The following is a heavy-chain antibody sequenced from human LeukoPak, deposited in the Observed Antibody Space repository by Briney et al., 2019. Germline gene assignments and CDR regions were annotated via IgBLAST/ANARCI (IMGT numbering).Heavy chain of an antibody. D-gene: IGHD4-17*01. CDR3: ARESDGDYYFDY. J-gene: IGHJ4*02. CDR1: GFSFSSYN. CDR2: ISGGSSNI. V-gene: IGHV3-21*01. Sequence: GGSLRLSCAASGFSFSSYNMNWVRQAPGKGLEWVSSISGGSSNIYYADSVKGRFTISRDNAKNSLYLQMNSLRVEDTAVYSCARESDGDYYFDYWGQGTLVTVSS.